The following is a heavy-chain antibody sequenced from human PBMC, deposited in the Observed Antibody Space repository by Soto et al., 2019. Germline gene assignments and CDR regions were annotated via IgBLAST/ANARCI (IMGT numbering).Heavy chain of an antibody. D-gene: IGHD4-17*01. Sequence: QVQLVESGGGVAQPGRSLRLSCAASGFTFSSYAMHWVRQAPGKGLEWVAVISYDGSNKYYADSVKGRFTISRDNSKNTLYLQMNSLRAEDTAVYYCARGKDYGDYVTLDPWGQGTLVTVSS. J-gene: IGHJ5*02. CDR2: ISYDGSNK. CDR3: ARGKDYGDYVTLDP. V-gene: IGHV3-30-3*01. CDR1: GFTFSSYA.